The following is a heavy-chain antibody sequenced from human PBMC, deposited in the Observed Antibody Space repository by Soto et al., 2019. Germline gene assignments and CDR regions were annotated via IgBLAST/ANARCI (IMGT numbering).Heavy chain of an antibody. J-gene: IGHJ4*02. D-gene: IGHD3-3*01. CDR3: ARGFDVHYDFWSGYYPDYFDY. V-gene: IGHV4-59*01. Sequence: SETLSLTCTVSGGSISSYYWSWIRQPPGKGLEWIGYIYYSGSTNYNPSLKSRVTISVDTSKNQFSLKLSSVTDADTAVYYCARGFDVHYDFWSGYYPDYFDYWGQGTLVTVSS. CDR1: GGSISSYY. CDR2: IYYSGST.